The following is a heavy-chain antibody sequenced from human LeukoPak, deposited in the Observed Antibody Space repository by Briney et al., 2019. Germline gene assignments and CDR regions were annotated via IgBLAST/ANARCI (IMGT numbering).Heavy chain of an antibody. J-gene: IGHJ4*02. CDR3: ARAPASGYCSGGSCYGGSDY. CDR1: GFTFSSYS. Sequence: PAGSLRLSCAASGFTFSSYSMNRVRHAPAKGLELVSSISSSSSYIYYADSVKGRFTISRDNAKNSLYLQMNSLRAEDTAVYYCARAPASGYCSGGSCYGGSDYWGQGTLVTVSS. CDR2: ISSSSSYI. V-gene: IGHV3-21*01. D-gene: IGHD2-15*01.